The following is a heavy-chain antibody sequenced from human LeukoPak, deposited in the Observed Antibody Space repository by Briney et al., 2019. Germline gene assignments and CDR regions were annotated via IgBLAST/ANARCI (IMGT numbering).Heavy chain of an antibody. Sequence: GGSLRLSCAASGFTFSSYAMSWVRQAPGKGLEWVSAISGSGGSTYYADSVKGRFTISRDNSKNTLYLQMNSLRAEDTAVYYCARTSDSSGYHDFDYWGQGTLVTVSS. CDR3: ARTSDSSGYHDFDY. D-gene: IGHD3-22*01. CDR2: ISGSGGST. J-gene: IGHJ4*02. V-gene: IGHV3-23*01. CDR1: GFTFSSYA.